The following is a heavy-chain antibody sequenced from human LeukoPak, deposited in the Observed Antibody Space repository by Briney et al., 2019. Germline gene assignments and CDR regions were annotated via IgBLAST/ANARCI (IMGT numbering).Heavy chain of an antibody. CDR2: ISSSSSYI. CDR1: GFTFSSYS. J-gene: IGHJ4*02. D-gene: IGHD6-13*01. V-gene: IGHV3-21*04. Sequence: PGGSLRLSRAASGFTFSSYSMNWVRQAPGKGLEWVSSISSSSSYIYYADSVKGRFTISRDNAKNSLYLQMNSLRAEDTALYYCARDLYSSSWYYFDYWGQGTLVTVSS. CDR3: ARDLYSSSWYYFDY.